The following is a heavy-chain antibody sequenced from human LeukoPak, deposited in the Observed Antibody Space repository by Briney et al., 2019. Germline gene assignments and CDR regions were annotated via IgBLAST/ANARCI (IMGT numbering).Heavy chain of an antibody. CDR3: ARVVAPAYYFDY. J-gene: IGHJ4*02. Sequence: SSETLSLTCTVSGGSISSYYWSWIRQPPGKGLEWIGYIYYSGSTNYNPSLKSRVTISVDTSKNQFSLKLSSVTAADTAVYYCARVVAPAYYFDYWGQGTLVTVSS. D-gene: IGHD5-12*01. CDR1: GGSISSYY. V-gene: IGHV4-59*08. CDR2: IYYSGST.